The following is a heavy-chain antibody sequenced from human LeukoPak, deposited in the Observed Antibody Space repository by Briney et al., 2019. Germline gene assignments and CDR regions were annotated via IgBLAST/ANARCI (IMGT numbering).Heavy chain of an antibody. D-gene: IGHD5-18*01. V-gene: IGHV5-51*01. CDR1: GYSFTNYW. J-gene: IGHJ4*02. CDR3: ARHGGYSYGTNYFDY. Sequence: GESLKISCKGSGYSFTNYWIGWVRQMPGKGLEWMGIIYPGDSDTRYSPSFQGQVTISADKSISTAYLQWSSLKASDTAMYYCARHGGYSYGTNYFDYWGQGTLVTVSS. CDR2: IYPGDSDT.